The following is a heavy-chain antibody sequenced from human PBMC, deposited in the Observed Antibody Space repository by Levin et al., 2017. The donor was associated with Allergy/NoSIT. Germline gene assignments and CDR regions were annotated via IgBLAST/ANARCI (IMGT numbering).Heavy chain of an antibody. CDR3: AGDSSSSPTASY. D-gene: IGHD6-6*01. V-gene: IGHV4-59*01. Sequence: PSETLSLTCTVSGGSISSYYWSWIRQPPGKGLEWIGYIYYSGSTNYNPSLKSRVTISVDTSKNQFSLKLSSVTAADTAVYYCAGDSSSSPTASYWGQGTLVTVSS. CDR2: IYYSGST. J-gene: IGHJ4*02. CDR1: GGSISSYY.